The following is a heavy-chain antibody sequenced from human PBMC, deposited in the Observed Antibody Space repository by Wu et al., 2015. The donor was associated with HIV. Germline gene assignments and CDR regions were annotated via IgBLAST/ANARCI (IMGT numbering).Heavy chain of an antibody. CDR2: VNPSVATS. J-gene: IGHJ4*02. CDR1: GYSFSSYY. Sequence: QVQLAQLGVEVRKPGASVRVSCKASGYSFSSYYIHWVRQAPGQGLEWMGIVNPSVATSAYAQKFQGRVTMTSDTSTTTVYMELSSLRSEDTAVYYCARDSSGYPFDNWGQGTLITVSS. V-gene: IGHV1-46*01. CDR3: ARDSSGYPFDN. D-gene: IGHD3-22*01.